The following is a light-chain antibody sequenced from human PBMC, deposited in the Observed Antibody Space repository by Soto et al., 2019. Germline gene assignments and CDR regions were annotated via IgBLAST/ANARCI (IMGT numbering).Light chain of an antibody. J-gene: IGKJ2*01. Sequence: EIVMTQSPATLSVSPGERATLSCRASQSVSSNLAWYQQKPGQAPRLLIYGASTRATGIPARFSGSGSGTDSTLTISGLQSEDFAVYYCQQYNSWPPYTFGQGTKLEI. CDR1: QSVSSN. CDR2: GAS. CDR3: QQYNSWPPYT. V-gene: IGKV3-15*01.